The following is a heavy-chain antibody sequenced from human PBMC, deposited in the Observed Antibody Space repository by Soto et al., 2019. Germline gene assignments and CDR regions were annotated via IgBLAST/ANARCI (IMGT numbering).Heavy chain of an antibody. D-gene: IGHD3-22*01. CDR2: IWYDGSNK. V-gene: IGHV3-33*01. Sequence: GGSLRLSCAASGFTFSSYGMHWVRQAPGRGLEWVAVIWYDGSNKYYADSVKGRFTISRDNSKNTLYLQMNSLRAEDTAVYYCARDLEYDSSGIFDYWGQGTLVTVSS. CDR3: ARDLEYDSSGIFDY. CDR1: GFTFSSYG. J-gene: IGHJ4*02.